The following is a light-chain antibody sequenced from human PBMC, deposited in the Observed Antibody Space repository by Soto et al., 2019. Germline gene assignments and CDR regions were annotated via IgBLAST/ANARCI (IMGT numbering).Light chain of an antibody. J-gene: IGLJ3*02. Sequence: QSALTQPASVSGSPGQSITISCTGTSSDVGGHKYVSWYQQHPGKAPKLMIYEVSRRPSGVSHRFSGSKSGNTASLTISGLQAEDEADYYRNSYTSSSTWVFGGGTKVTVL. V-gene: IGLV2-14*01. CDR3: NSYTSSSTWV. CDR1: SSDVGGHKY. CDR2: EVS.